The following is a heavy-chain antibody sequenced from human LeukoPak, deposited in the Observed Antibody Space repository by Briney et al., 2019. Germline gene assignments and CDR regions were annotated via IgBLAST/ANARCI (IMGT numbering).Heavy chain of an antibody. Sequence: SETLSLTCTVSGGSIGTTNYYWGWLRQPPGKGLEWIGSIYYSETTYDNPSLESRVTISIETSKNQFPLSLSSVTAADTAVYYCARQRADYFYYYVDVWGKGTTVTVS. D-gene: IGHD3-9*01. V-gene: IGHV4-39*01. CDR2: IYYSETT. CDR3: ARQRADYFYYYVDV. CDR1: GGSIGTTNYY. J-gene: IGHJ6*03.